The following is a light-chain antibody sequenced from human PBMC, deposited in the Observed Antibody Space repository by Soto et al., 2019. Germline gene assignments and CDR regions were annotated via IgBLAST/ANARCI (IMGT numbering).Light chain of an antibody. V-gene: IGKV1-39*01. J-gene: IGKJ1*01. CDR2: ATS. CDR3: QQYDSFSVT. Sequence: LQITQSRSALSASVGDRVPITCRASQSITTYLNWYQQKPGKAPKLLIYATSSLQSGVPSRFSGSGSGPDFTLTISSLQPEDFATYYCQQYDSFSVTFGQGTKVDIK. CDR1: QSITTY.